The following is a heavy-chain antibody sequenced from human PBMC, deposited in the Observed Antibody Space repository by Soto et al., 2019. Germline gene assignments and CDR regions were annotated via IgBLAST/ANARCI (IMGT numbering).Heavy chain of an antibody. CDR1: GFTFSSYD. Sequence: EVQLVESGGGLVQPGGSLRLSCAASGFTFSSYDMHWVRQATGKGLEWVSAIGTAGDTYYPGSVKGRFTISRENAKNSLYLQMNSLRAGDTAVYYCARSSGMLWFVKKGPVGAFDIWGQGTMVTVSS. CDR3: ARSSGMLWFVKKGPVGAFDI. J-gene: IGHJ3*02. CDR2: IGTAGDT. V-gene: IGHV3-13*01. D-gene: IGHD3-10*01.